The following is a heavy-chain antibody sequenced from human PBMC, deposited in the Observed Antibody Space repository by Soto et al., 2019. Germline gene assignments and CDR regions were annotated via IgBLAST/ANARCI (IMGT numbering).Heavy chain of an antibody. V-gene: IGHV3-30-3*01. D-gene: IGHD6-19*01. J-gene: IGHJ3*02. Sequence: QVQLVESGGGVVQPGRSLRLSCAASGFTFSSYAMHWVRQAPGKGLEWVAVISYDGSNKYYADSVKGRFTISRDNSKNTLYLQMNSLSAEDTAVYYCARVGVAVAGPGDAFDIWGQGTMVTVSS. CDR3: ARVGVAVAGPGDAFDI. CDR1: GFTFSSYA. CDR2: ISYDGSNK.